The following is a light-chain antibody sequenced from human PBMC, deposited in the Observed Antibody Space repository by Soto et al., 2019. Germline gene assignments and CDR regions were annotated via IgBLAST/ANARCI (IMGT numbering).Light chain of an antibody. J-gene: IGKJ1*01. CDR1: QSVLYSSNNKNY. CDR2: WAS. V-gene: IGKV4-1*01. CDR3: QQYYSIRWT. Sequence: DIVMTQSPDSLAVSLGERATINCKSSQSVLYSSNNKNYLAWYQLKPGQSPKLLIYWASTRESGVPDRFSGSGSGTNFSLTISSLQAEDVAVYVCQQYYSIRWTFGQGTNVEIK.